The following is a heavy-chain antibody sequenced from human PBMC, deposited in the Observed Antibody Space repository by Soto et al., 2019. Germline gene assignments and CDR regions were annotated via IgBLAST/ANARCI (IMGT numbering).Heavy chain of an antibody. D-gene: IGHD6-13*01. Sequence: QVQLVQSGAEVKEPGSSVKVSCKASGGTFADFIMNWVRQTPGQGLEWMGGIVPMFGTATYAEKFKGRVTISATGSTSTAYMELTRLRSEDTAVYYCARTGTYSTSLSQYSGMDIWGQGTTVTVS. CDR2: IVPMFGTA. CDR1: GGTFADFI. V-gene: IGHV1-69*01. J-gene: IGHJ6*01. CDR3: ARTGTYSTSLSQYSGMDI.